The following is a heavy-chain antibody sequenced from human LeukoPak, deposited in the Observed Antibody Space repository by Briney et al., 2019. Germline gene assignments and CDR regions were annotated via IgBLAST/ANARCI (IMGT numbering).Heavy chain of an antibody. Sequence: QPGGSLRLSCAASGFTFSSYGMHWVRQAPGKGLEWVAFIRYDGSNKYYADSVKGRFTISRDNSKNTLYLQMNSLRAEDTAVYYCVSREAAAGPIFDYRGQGTLVTVSS. CDR2: IRYDGSNK. D-gene: IGHD6-13*01. CDR3: VSREAAAGPIFDY. V-gene: IGHV3-30*02. CDR1: GFTFSSYG. J-gene: IGHJ4*02.